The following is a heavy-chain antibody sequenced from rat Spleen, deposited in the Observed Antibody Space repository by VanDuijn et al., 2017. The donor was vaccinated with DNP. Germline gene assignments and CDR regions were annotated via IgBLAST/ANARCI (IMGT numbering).Heavy chain of an antibody. Sequence: EVQLQESGSGLVKPSQSLSLTCSVTGYSITSNYWGWIRKFPGNKLEYIGHISYSGSTNYNPSLKSRLSITSDTSKNHFLLHLNSVTTEDTATYYCARWTRYFDYWGQGIMVTVSS. V-gene: IGHV3-1*01. CDR3: ARWTRYFDY. CDR1: GYSITSNY. CDR2: ISYSGST. D-gene: IGHD1-7*01. J-gene: IGHJ2*01.